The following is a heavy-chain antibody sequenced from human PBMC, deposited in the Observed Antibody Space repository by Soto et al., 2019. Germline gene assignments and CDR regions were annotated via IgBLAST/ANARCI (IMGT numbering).Heavy chain of an antibody. CDR1: GGPISSNSYY. CDR2: IYYSGNT. CDR3: ARHKSDYAIPNWFDP. Sequence: SETLSLTCSVSGGPISSNSYYWGWIRQPPGKGLEWIGSIYYSGNTYYNPSLKSRVTISVDTSKNQFSLKLSSVTAADTAVYYCARHKSDYAIPNWFDPWGQGTLVTVS. J-gene: IGHJ5*02. V-gene: IGHV4-39*01. D-gene: IGHD4-17*01.